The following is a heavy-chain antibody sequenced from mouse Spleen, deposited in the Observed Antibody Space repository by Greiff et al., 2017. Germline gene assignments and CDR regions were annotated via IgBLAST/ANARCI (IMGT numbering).Heavy chain of an antibody. Sequence: EVKLLESGPGLVKPSQSLSLTCSVTGYSITSGYYWNWIRQFPGNKLEWMGYISYDGSNNYNPSLKNRISITRDTSKNQFFLKLNSVTTEDTATYYCAAGYVGGFAYWGQGTLVTVSA. D-gene: IGHD1-2*01. CDR1: GYSITSGYY. CDR3: AAGYVGGFAY. CDR2: ISYDGSN. J-gene: IGHJ3*01. V-gene: IGHV3-6*01.